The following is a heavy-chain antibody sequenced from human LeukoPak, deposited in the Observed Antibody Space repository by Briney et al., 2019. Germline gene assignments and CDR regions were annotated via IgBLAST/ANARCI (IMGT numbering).Heavy chain of an antibody. D-gene: IGHD3-10*02. CDR2: ISYDGINK. CDR3: GRGSRYDYMLGDPTPPDY. J-gene: IGHJ4*02. Sequence: GGSLRLSCAASGFTFSSYALHWVRQAPGKGLEWVAIISYDGINKYYADSVKGRFTISRDNSKNTLHLQVNSLRAEDTAVYYCGRGSRYDYMLGDPTPPDYWGQGTLVTVSS. V-gene: IGHV3-30-3*01. CDR1: GFTFSSYA.